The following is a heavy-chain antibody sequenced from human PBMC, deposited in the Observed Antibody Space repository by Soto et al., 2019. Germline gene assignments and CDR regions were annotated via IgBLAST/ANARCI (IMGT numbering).Heavy chain of an antibody. CDR2: IYHSGST. CDR3: ARVHDYSKQFDY. Sequence: ESLSVTSAVSVYSIRSRYYWGCIRQPPGKGLEWIGSIYHSGSTYYNPSLKSRVTISVDTSKNQFSLKLSSVTAADTAVYYCARVHDYSKQFDYWGQGTLVTVSS. D-gene: IGHD4-4*01. J-gene: IGHJ4*02. CDR1: VYSIRSRYY. V-gene: IGHV4-38-2*01.